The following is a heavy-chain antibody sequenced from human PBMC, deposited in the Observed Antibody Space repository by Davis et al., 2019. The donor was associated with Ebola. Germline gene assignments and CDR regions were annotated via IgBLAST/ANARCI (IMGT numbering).Heavy chain of an antibody. Sequence: PGGSLRLSCADSGFTFRTSWMSWVRQAPGKGLEWVANIKEDGIQKFYVDSAKGRFTISRDNARNSLYLQMNSLRAEDTAVYYCAKGWGHMDVWGLGTTVTVSS. CDR3: AKGWGHMDV. CDR1: GFTFRTSW. CDR2: IKEDGIQK. J-gene: IGHJ6*02. V-gene: IGHV3-7*03. D-gene: IGHD7-27*01.